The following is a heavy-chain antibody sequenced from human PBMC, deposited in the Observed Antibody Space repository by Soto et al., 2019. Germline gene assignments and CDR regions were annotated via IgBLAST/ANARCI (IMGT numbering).Heavy chain of an antibody. J-gene: IGHJ5*02. D-gene: IGHD1-26*01. CDR2: IYHSGST. V-gene: IGHV4-4*02. CDR3: ASSAIVGREVNTWFDP. Sequence: SSETLSLTCAVYGGSISSNKWWSWVRQPPGKGLEWIGEIYHSGSTNYNPSLKSRVTISLDTSKNQFSLKLTSVTAADTAGYYCASSAIVGREVNTWFDPWGQGILVTVSS. CDR1: GGSISSNKW.